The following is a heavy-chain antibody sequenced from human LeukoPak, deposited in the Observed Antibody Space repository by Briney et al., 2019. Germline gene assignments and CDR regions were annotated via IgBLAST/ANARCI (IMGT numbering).Heavy chain of an antibody. CDR2: IYSGGST. CDR1: GFTVSSNY. J-gene: IGHJ4*02. D-gene: IGHD2-2*01. V-gene: IGHV3-53*01. Sequence: PGGSLRLSCAASGFTVSSNYMSWVRQAPGKGLEWVSVIYSGGSTYYADSVRGRFTISRDNSKNTLYLQMNSLRPEDTALYYCVKEGRYCSSSSCYDYWGQGTRVTVSS. CDR3: VKEGRYCSSSSCYDY.